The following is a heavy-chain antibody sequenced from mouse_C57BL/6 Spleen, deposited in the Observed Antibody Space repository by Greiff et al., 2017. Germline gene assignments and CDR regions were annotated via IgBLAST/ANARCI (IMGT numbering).Heavy chain of an antibody. CDR1: GYAFSSYW. CDR3: ANRDFDV. Sequence: VQLQQSGAELVKPGASVTISCTASGYAFSSYWLNWVKQRPGKGLEWFGQIYSGDGGTNYNGKFKGKATMTAATSSSTAYMQLSSLTSEDSAVYFCANRDFDVWGQGTTLTVSS. V-gene: IGHV1-80*01. J-gene: IGHJ2*01. CDR2: IYSGDGGT.